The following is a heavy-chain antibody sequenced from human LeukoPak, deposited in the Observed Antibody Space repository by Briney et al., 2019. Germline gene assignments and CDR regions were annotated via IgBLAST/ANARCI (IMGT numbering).Heavy chain of an antibody. J-gene: IGHJ4*02. CDR1: GFTFSSYG. V-gene: IGHV3-33*01. Sequence: GGSLRLSCAASGFTFSSYGMHWVRQAPGKGLEWVAVIWYDGSNKYYADSVKGRFTISRDNSKNTLYLQMNSLSAEDTAVYYCAREPYYDSSGISFYYWGQRTLVTVAS. CDR2: IWYDGSNK. CDR3: AREPYYDSSGISFYY. D-gene: IGHD3-22*01.